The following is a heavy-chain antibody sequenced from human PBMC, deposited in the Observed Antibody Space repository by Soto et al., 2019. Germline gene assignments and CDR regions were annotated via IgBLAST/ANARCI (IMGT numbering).Heavy chain of an antibody. Sequence: PSETLSLTCTVSGGFISSYYWSWIRQPPGKGLEWIGYIYYSGSTNYNPSLKSRVTISVDTSKNQFSLKLSSVTAADTAVYYCATRYSGYDWGNYYYYGTDVWGQGTTVTVSS. V-gene: IGHV4-59*01. CDR1: GGFISSYY. CDR2: IYYSGST. D-gene: IGHD5-12*01. J-gene: IGHJ6*02. CDR3: ATRYSGYDWGNYYYYGTDV.